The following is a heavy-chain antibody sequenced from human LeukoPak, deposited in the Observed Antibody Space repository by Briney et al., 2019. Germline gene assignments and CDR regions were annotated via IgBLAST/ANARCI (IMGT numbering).Heavy chain of an antibody. CDR3: PRDYEAARLNAFDI. V-gene: IGHV3-21*01. CDR1: GFTFSSYS. CDR2: ISSSSSYI. D-gene: IGHD6-6*01. Sequence: GSLRLSFAASGFTFSSYSMNWVRQAPGKGLEWVSSISSSSSYIYYADSVKGRFTISRDNAKNSLYLQMNSLRAEDTAVYYCPRDYEAARLNAFDIWGQGTMVTVSS. J-gene: IGHJ3*02.